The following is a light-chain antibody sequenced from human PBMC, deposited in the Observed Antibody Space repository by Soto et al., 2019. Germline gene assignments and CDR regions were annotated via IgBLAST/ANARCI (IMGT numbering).Light chain of an antibody. Sequence: QSVLTQPASVSGSPGQSITISCTGTSSDVGGYNYVSWYQQHPGKAPKLMIYEVTNRPSGVSNRFSGSKSGNTASLTISGLQAEDEADYYCSSYTRSSTHWVFGEGTKVTVL. J-gene: IGLJ3*02. CDR1: SSDVGGYNY. CDR2: EVT. V-gene: IGLV2-14*01. CDR3: SSYTRSSTHWV.